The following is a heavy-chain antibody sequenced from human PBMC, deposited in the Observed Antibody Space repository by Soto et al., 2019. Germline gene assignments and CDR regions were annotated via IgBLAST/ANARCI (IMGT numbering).Heavy chain of an antibody. CDR1: GGSFSSYA. CDR2: ITPLLGIS. Sequence: QVQLVQSGAEVKEPGSSMKVSCKASGGSFSSYAIGWVRQAPGQGLEWIGRITPLLGISNYAQSFQGRVTITADKSTDTAYLELRGLSPEYTAFYYCARDLGPGNHYVDSWGQGPLVAVSS. CDR3: ARDLGPGNHYVDS. J-gene: IGHJ4*02. V-gene: IGHV1-69*04.